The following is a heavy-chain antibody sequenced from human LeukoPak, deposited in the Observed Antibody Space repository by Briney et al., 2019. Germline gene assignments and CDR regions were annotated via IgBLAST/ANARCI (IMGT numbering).Heavy chain of an antibody. CDR3: ARGGRFGDAFDI. CDR1: GFTVSDNY. Sequence: PGGSLRLSCAASGFTVSDNYMSWVRQAPGKGLEWVAVISYGGSNQYYADSVKGRFTISRDNSKNTLYLQMNSLRAEDTAVYYCARGGRFGDAFDIWGQGTMVTVSS. J-gene: IGHJ3*02. D-gene: IGHD3-10*01. V-gene: IGHV3-30*03. CDR2: ISYGGSNQ.